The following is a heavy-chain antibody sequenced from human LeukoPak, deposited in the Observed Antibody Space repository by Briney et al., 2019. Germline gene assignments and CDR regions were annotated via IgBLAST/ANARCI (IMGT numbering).Heavy chain of an antibody. CDR1: GYTFTSYG. Sequence: ASVKVSCKASGYTFTSYGISWVRQAPGQGLEWMGWIGAYNGNTNYAQKLQGRVTMTTDTSTSTAYMELRSLRSDDTAVYYCARDQSSGWPYYYYGMDAWGQGTTVTVSS. CDR3: ARDQSSGWPYYYYGMDA. D-gene: IGHD6-19*01. V-gene: IGHV1-18*01. CDR2: IGAYNGNT. J-gene: IGHJ6*02.